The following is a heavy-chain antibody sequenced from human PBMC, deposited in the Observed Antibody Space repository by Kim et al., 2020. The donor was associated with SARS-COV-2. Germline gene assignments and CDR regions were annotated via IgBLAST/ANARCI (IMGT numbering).Heavy chain of an antibody. V-gene: IGHV4-4*07. Sequence: YNPSLKSRVTMSVDTSKNQFSLKLSSVTAADTAVYYCARGGRIAVAGGDYWGQGTLVTVSS. D-gene: IGHD6-19*01. CDR3: ARGGRIAVAGGDY. J-gene: IGHJ4*02.